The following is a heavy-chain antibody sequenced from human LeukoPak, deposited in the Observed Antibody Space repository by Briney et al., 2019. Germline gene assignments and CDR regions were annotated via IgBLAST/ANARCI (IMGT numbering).Heavy chain of an antibody. CDR2: VSGSGDST. CDR3: ARARYCSSSSRYLDS. V-gene: IGHV3-23*01. CDR1: GFTFSTYA. Sequence: GGSLRLSCAASGFTFSTYAVSWVRQAPGKGLEWVSSVSGSGDSTYYADSVKGRFTISRDNSKNTMFLQMNSLRADDTAVYYCARARYCSSSSRYLDSWGQGALVTVSS. J-gene: IGHJ4*02. D-gene: IGHD2-2*01.